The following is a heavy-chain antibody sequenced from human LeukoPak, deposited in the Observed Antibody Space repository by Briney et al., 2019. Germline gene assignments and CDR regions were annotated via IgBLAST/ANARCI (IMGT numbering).Heavy chain of an antibody. V-gene: IGHV3-30*02. J-gene: IGHJ5*02. CDR3: ARGAPKLLWFGETYNWFDT. D-gene: IGHD3-10*01. CDR1: GFTFSSYG. Sequence: PGGSLRLSCAAFGFTFSSYGMHWVRQAPGKGLEWWAFIRYDGSNKYYADSVKGRFTISRDNSKNTLYLQMKRLRAADTAVYYCARGAPKLLWFGETYNWFDTWGQGTLVTVSS. CDR2: IRYDGSNK.